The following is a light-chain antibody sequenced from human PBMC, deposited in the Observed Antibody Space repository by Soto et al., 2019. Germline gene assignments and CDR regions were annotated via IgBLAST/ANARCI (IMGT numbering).Light chain of an antibody. CDR3: CSYVGTDTYS. Sequence: QSALTQPRSVSGSPGQSVTISCTGTSSDVGGYNYVSWYQQHPGKAPELMIYDVTKRPSGVPDRFSGSKSGNTASLSISGLQAEDEADYYCCSYVGTDTYSFGTGTKLTVL. CDR2: DVT. V-gene: IGLV2-11*01. J-gene: IGLJ1*01. CDR1: SSDVGGYNY.